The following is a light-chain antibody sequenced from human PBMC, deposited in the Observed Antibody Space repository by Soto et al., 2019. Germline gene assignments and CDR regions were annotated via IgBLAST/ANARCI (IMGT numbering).Light chain of an antibody. V-gene: IGKV1-5*03. Sequence: DIKRSLSPSTLSGSVGERVTITCRASQSTSSYLAWYQQKPGKAPKLLIYQASSLENGVPSRFSGSGSGTEFSLTISSLQPDDFATYYCVQYSSHSTFGQGTKVDIK. CDR1: QSTSSY. J-gene: IGKJ1*01. CDR2: QAS. CDR3: VQYSSHST.